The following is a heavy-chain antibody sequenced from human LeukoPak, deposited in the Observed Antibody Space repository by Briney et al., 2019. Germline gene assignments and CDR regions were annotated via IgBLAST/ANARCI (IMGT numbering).Heavy chain of an antibody. D-gene: IGHD3-9*01. Sequence: SETLSLTCAVYGGSLSGYYWSWIRQPPGKGLEWIGEINHSGTTNYSPSLKSRVNISVDTSKNQFSLKLNSVTAADTAVYYCAGALNYDILTGYSQGEDYWGQGTLVTVSS. CDR2: INHSGTT. V-gene: IGHV4-34*01. J-gene: IGHJ4*02. CDR1: GGSLSGYY. CDR3: AGALNYDILTGYSQGEDY.